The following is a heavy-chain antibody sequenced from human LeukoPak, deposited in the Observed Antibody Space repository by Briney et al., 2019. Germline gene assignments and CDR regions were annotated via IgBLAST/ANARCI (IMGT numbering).Heavy chain of an antibody. J-gene: IGHJ6*02. CDR3: ARRVPYFGMDV. V-gene: IGHV3-48*01. CDR2: INRDSTII. D-gene: IGHD4/OR15-4a*01. CDR1: GFTFSSYA. Sequence: PGGSLRLSCAASGFTFSSYAMHWVRQAPGKGLEWVSNINRDSTIIYYADSVKGRFTISRDNAKNSVYLQMNSLRAEDTAVYYCARRVPYFGMDVWGQGTTVTVSS.